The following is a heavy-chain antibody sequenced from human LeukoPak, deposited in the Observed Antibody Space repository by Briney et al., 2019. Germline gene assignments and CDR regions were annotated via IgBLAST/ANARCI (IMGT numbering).Heavy chain of an antibody. CDR2: IYYSGST. J-gene: IGHJ4*02. CDR1: GGSISSYY. D-gene: IGHD6-13*01. CDR3: ARDIAAADTL. Sequence: PSETLSLTCTVSGGSISSYYWRWIRQPPGKGLEWIGYIYYSGSTNYNPSLKSRVTISVDTSKNQLSLKLSSVTAADTAVYYCARDIAAADTLWGQGTLVTVSS. V-gene: IGHV4-59*01.